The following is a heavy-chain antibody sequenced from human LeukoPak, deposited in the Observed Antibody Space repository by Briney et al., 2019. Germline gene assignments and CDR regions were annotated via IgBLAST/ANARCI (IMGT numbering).Heavy chain of an antibody. J-gene: IGHJ5*02. CDR2: INPNSGGT. CDR3: ARDGISET. V-gene: IGHV1-2*02. D-gene: IGHD1-14*01. CDR1: GYTFTGYG. Sequence: GASVKVSCKASGYTFTGYGISWVRQAPGQGLEWMGWINPNSGGTNYAQKFQGRVTMTRDTSISTAYMELSRLRSDDAAVYYCARDGISETWGQGTLVTVSS.